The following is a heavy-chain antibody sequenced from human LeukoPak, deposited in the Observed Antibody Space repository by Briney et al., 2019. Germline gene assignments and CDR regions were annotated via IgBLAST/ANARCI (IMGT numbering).Heavy chain of an antibody. CDR1: GGSISSYY. Sequence: KASETLSLTCTVSGGSISSYYWSWLRQPPGKGLEWIGYIYYSGSTNYNPSLKSRVTISVDTSKNQFSLKLSSVTAADTAVYYCARCLSGYAVDWGQGTLVTVSS. V-gene: IGHV4-59*01. CDR2: IYYSGST. D-gene: IGHD5-12*01. CDR3: ARCLSGYAVD. J-gene: IGHJ4*02.